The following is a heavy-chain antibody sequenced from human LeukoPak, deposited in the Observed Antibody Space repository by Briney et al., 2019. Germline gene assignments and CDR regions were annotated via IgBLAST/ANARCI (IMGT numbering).Heavy chain of an antibody. Sequence: PGGSLRLSCVASHFTFSHFGMHWVRQAPGKGLECVAVIWNDGSSQYYADSVKGRFTISRDNSQNTVYLQMNSLRVEDTAVYYCAKDAQRGFDYSNSLEKWGQGTLVIVSS. V-gene: IGHV3-33*06. J-gene: IGHJ4*02. CDR3: AKDAQRGFDYSNSLEK. D-gene: IGHD4-11*01. CDR1: HFTFSHFG. CDR2: IWNDGSSQ.